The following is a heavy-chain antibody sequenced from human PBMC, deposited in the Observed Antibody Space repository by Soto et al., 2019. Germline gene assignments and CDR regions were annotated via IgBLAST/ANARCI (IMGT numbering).Heavy chain of an antibody. Sequence: QVQVQQWGAGLLKFSETLSLTCAVNGGSFSGWHWNWIRQPPGKGLEWIGEASHTGGTNYNPSLESRVTISVDRCRNQLSLKLTSVSAADTAVYYCARSRNLDVWGPGTTVIVSS. V-gene: IGHV4-34*01. CDR3: ARSRNLDV. CDR2: ASHTGGT. J-gene: IGHJ6*02. CDR1: GGSFSGWH. D-gene: IGHD1-1*01.